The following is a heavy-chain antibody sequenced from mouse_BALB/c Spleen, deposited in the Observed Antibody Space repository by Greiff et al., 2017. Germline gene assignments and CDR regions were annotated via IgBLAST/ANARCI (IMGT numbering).Heavy chain of an antibody. CDR2: INPSNDGT. Sequence: VQLQQSGPELVKPGASVKMSCKASGYTFTSYVMHWVKQKPGQGLEWIGYINPSNDGTKYNEKFKGKATLTSDKSSSTAYMELSSLTSEDSAVYDCARERSTTVVAYDYAMDYWGQGTSVTVSA. V-gene: IGHV1-14*01. CDR1: GYTFTSYV. CDR3: ARERSTTVVAYDYAMDY. D-gene: IGHD1-1*01. J-gene: IGHJ4*01.